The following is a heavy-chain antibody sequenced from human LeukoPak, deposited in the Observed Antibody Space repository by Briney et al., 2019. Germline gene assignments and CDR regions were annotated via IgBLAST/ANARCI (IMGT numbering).Heavy chain of an antibody. Sequence: GGSLRLSCAASGFTFRTYSIHWVRQAPGKGLEWVTVVSADGRTQLYSDSVKGRFTVSRDNSLNTLHPQMNSLKTEDTAVYYCARGGYIRGWYSSPDYWGQGALVTVSS. CDR3: ARGGYIRGWYSSPDY. J-gene: IGHJ4*02. D-gene: IGHD6-19*01. V-gene: IGHV3-30*03. CDR1: GFTFRTYS. CDR2: VSADGRTQ.